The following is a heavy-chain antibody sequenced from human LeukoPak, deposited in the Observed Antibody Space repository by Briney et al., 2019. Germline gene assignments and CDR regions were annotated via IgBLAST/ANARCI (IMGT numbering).Heavy chain of an antibody. Sequence: PSETLSLTCTVSGGSISSYYWSWIRQPAGKGLEWIGRIYTSGSTNYNPSLKSRVTMSVDTSKNQFSRKLSSVTAADTAVYYCARDHPHYYYYYMDVWGKGTTVTVSS. CDR3: ARDHPHYYYYYMDV. CDR1: GGSISSYY. V-gene: IGHV4-4*07. CDR2: IYTSGST. J-gene: IGHJ6*03.